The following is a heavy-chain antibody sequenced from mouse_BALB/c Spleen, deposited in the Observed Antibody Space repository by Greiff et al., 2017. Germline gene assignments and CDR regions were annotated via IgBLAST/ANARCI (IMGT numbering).Heavy chain of an antibody. CDR3: AKGNGNMDY. CDR2: IDPANGNT. Sequence: EVKVVESGAELVKPGASVKLSCTASGFNIKDTYMHWVKQRPEQGLEWIGRIDPANGNTKYDPKFQGKATITADTSSNTAYLQLSSLTSEDTAVYYCAKGNGNMDYWGQGTSVTVSS. D-gene: IGHD2-1*01. CDR1: GFNIKDTY. J-gene: IGHJ4*01. V-gene: IGHV14-3*02.